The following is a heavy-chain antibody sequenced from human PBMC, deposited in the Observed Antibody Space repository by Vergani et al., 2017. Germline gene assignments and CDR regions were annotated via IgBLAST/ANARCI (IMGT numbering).Heavy chain of an antibody. CDR2: IGTSENTRDSSK. J-gene: IGHJ3*01. V-gene: IGHV3-11*01. CDR1: GFRFRDYY. Sequence: QVQLVESGGGLVKPGGSLRLSCAASGFRFRDYYMTWIRQAPGKGLEWVAYIGTSENTRDSSKYYADSVKGRFTISRDNSKNSLYLQMNSLRAEDTAVYYCARDMPDYSAEGHCRSTNCDDAFDLWGQGTVVTVSS. D-gene: IGHD2-2*01. CDR3: ARDMPDYSAEGHCRSTNCDDAFDL.